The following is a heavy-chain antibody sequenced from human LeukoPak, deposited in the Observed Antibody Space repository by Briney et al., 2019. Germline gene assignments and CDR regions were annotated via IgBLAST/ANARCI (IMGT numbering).Heavy chain of an antibody. J-gene: IGHJ6*03. V-gene: IGHV3-30*02. CDR1: GFTFSSYG. Sequence: PGGSLRLSCAASGFTFSSYGMHWVRQAPGKGLEWVAFIRYDGSNKYYADSVKGRFPISRDNSKNTLYLQMNSLRAEDTAVYYCAKAGYDFWSGYYRYYYYYMDVWGKGTTVTVSS. CDR3: AKAGYDFWSGYYRYYYYYMDV. CDR2: IRYDGSNK. D-gene: IGHD3-3*01.